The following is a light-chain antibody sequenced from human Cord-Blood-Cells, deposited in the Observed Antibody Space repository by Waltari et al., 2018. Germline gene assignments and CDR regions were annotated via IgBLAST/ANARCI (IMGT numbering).Light chain of an antibody. Sequence: SYELTQPPSVPVSPGQTASITCSGHNLAATSACWYQQKPGQSPVLVIYQDSKRPSGTPERFSGSNSGNTATLTISGTQAMDEADYYCQAWDSSTVVFGGGTKLTVL. CDR2: QDS. CDR3: QAWDSSTVV. CDR1: NLAATS. V-gene: IGLV3-1*01. J-gene: IGLJ2*01.